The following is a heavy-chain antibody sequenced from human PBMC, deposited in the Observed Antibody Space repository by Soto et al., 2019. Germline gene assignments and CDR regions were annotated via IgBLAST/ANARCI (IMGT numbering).Heavy chain of an antibody. V-gene: IGHV1-46*01. CDR3: ARGSIAARRRYMDV. J-gene: IGHJ6*03. Sequence: ASVKVSCKASGYTFTSYYIHWVRQAPGQGLEWMGRIYPSGGSTDNAQKFQGRVTMTRDTSTSTVYMELSSLRSEDTAVYYCARGSIAARRRYMDVWGKGTTVTVSS. D-gene: IGHD6-6*01. CDR2: IYPSGGST. CDR1: GYTFTSYY.